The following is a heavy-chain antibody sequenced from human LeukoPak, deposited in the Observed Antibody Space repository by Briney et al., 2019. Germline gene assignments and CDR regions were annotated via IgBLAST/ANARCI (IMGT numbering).Heavy chain of an antibody. V-gene: IGHV1-69*05. J-gene: IGHJ4*02. D-gene: IGHD3-10*01. CDR1: GGTFSSYA. CDR3: ASLPAELLWFGEYRFDY. CDR2: IIPIFGTA. Sequence: GASVQRSCKASGGTFSSYAISWVRQAPGQGLEWMGGIIPIFGTANYAQKFQGRVTIITDESTSTAYMELSSLRSEDTAVYYCASLPAELLWFGEYRFDYWGQGTLVTVSS.